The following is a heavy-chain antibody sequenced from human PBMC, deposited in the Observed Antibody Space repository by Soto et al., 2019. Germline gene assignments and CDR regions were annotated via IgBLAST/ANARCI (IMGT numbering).Heavy chain of an antibody. D-gene: IGHD3-22*01. Sequence: EVQLVESGGGLVQPGGSLKLSCAASGFTFSGSAMHSVRQASGKGLEWVGRIRSKANSYATAYAASVKGRFTISRDDSKNTAYLQMNSLKTEDTAVYYCTSSALIDYYYYYGMDVWGQGTTVTVSS. CDR3: TSSALIDYYYYYGMDV. CDR2: IRSKANSYAT. CDR1: GFTFSGSA. V-gene: IGHV3-73*02. J-gene: IGHJ6*02.